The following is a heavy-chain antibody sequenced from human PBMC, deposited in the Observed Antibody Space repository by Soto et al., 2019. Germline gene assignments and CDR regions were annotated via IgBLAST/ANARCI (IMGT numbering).Heavy chain of an antibody. J-gene: IGHJ5*02. V-gene: IGHV3-11*01. D-gene: IGHD4-4*01. CDR2: ISSSGSTI. CDR1: GFTFSDYY. CDR3: ARNCEEDDYTGWFDP. Sequence: QVHLVESGGGLVKPGGSLRLSCAASGFTFSDYYMSWIRQPPGKGLEWVSYISSSGSTIYYADSVKGRFTISRDNAKNSLYLQINSLRAEDTAVYYCARNCEEDDYTGWFDPWGQGTLVTVSS.